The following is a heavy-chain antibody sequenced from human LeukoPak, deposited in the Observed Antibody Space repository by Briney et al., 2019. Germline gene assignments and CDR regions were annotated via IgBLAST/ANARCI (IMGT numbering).Heavy chain of an antibody. CDR2: IKQDGSEK. Sequence: GGSLRLSCVASGFTFSNYWMNWVRQAPGKGLEWVANIKQDGSEKDYVDSVKGRFTISRDNAKNSLYLQMNSLRAEDTAVYFCARGKYSFGSGVDWFNPWGQGTLVTVSS. J-gene: IGHJ5*02. D-gene: IGHD3-10*01. V-gene: IGHV3-7*01. CDR1: GFTFSNYW. CDR3: ARGKYSFGSGVDWFNP.